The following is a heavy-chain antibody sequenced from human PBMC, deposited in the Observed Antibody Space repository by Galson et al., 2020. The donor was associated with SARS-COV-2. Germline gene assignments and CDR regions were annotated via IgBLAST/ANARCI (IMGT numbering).Heavy chain of an antibody. Sequence: SETLSLTCTVSGGSISSSSYYWGWIRQPPGKGLEWIGSIYYSGSTYYNPSLKSRVTISVDTSKNQFSLKLSSVTAADTAVYYCARRGADIVVVPAAIDYYGMDVWGQGTTVTVSS. CDR2: IYYSGST. D-gene: IGHD2-2*02. V-gene: IGHV4-39*01. CDR1: GGSISSSSYY. CDR3: ARRGADIVVVPAAIDYYGMDV. J-gene: IGHJ6*02.